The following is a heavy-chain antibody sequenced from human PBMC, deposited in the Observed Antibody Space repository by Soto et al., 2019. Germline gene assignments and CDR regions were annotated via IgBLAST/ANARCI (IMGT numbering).Heavy chain of an antibody. CDR3: GRSGDYAFDY. J-gene: IGHJ4*02. D-gene: IGHD4-17*01. Sequence: PGESLNISLQGSGYSFTSYWISWVREMPVTGVECMGSIVHRDSYANYIQSFQVHVTISAAKSISTAYLQWSSLKASDTDMYYCGRSGDYAFDYWGQGTLVTVSS. V-gene: IGHV5-10-1*01. CDR1: GYSFTSYW. CDR2: IVHRDSYA.